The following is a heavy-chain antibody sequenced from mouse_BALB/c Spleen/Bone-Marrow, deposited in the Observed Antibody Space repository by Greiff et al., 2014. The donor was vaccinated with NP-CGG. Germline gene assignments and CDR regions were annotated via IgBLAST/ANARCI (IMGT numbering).Heavy chain of an antibody. CDR1: GYAFTNYL. Sequence: VKLQESGAELVRPGTSVEVSCKGSGYAFTNYLIEWVKRRPGQGLEWIGVINSGSGGTKYNEKFKGKATMTVDKSSSTAYMQLSSLTSDDSAVYFCARAITDAMDYWGQGTSVTVSS. V-gene: IGHV1-54*01. J-gene: IGHJ4*01. D-gene: IGHD2-4*01. CDR2: INSGSGGT. CDR3: ARAITDAMDY.